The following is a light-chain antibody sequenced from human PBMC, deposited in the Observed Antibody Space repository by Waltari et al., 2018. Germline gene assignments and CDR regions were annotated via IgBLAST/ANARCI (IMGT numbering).Light chain of an antibody. CDR1: QSINTW. J-gene: IGKJ1*01. CDR3: QQYKSNPGT. V-gene: IGKV1-5*03. Sequence: DIQMTQSPSTLCASVGDRVTITCRASQSINTWLAWYQQKPGKAPKPLIYKASSLEGGGPSRFSGSGSGTEFILTISSLQPDDFATYHCQQYKSNPGTFVQWTKVEIK. CDR2: KAS.